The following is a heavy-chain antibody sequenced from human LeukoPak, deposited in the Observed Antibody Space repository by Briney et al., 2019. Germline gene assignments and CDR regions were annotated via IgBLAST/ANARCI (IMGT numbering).Heavy chain of an antibody. V-gene: IGHV3-7*01. D-gene: IGHD3-16*01. Sequence: GGSLRLSCAASGFTFSSYWMNWARQAPGKGLEWVASINHNGNVNYYVDSVKGRFTISRDNAKNSLYLQMNSLRAEDTAVYYCARKGGIDYWGQGTLVTVSS. J-gene: IGHJ4*02. CDR3: ARKGGIDY. CDR1: GFTFSSYW. CDR2: INHNGNVN.